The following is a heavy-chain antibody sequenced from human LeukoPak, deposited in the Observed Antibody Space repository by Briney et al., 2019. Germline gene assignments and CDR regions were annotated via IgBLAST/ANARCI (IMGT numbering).Heavy chain of an antibody. V-gene: IGHV1-69*01. CDR1: GGTFSSYA. D-gene: IGHD4-17*01. J-gene: IGHJ4*02. Sequence: SVKVSCKASGGTFSSYAISWVRQAPGQGLEWMGGIIPIFGTANYAQKFQGRVTITADESTSTAYMELSSLRSEDTAVYYCARDDYGDHGYGNFDYWGQGTLVTVSS. CDR2: IIPIFGTA. CDR3: ARDDYGDHGYGNFDY.